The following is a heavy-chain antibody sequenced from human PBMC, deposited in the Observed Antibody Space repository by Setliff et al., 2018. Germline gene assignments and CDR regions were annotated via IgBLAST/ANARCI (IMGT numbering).Heavy chain of an antibody. J-gene: IGHJ2*01. CDR1: DGSIRSGDHY. CDR2: XXXXXXX. Sequence: PSETLSLTCTASDGSIRSGDHYWNWIRQHPXXGXXXXXXXXXXXXXXXXXSLTXXITMSVDTSRNLFSMELASVTAADTAIYYCARKMRMSGRGHWYFDVWGRGTLVTVSS. CDR3: ARKMRMSGRGHWYFDV. V-gene: IGHV4-31*01.